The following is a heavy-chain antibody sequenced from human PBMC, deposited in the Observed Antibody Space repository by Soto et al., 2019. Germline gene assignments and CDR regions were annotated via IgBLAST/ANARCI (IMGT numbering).Heavy chain of an antibody. V-gene: IGHV1-69*02. CDR2: IIPILGIA. CDR3: AGLYGSGSPGLYYYYYGMDV. J-gene: IGHJ6*02. D-gene: IGHD3-10*01. CDR1: GGTFSSYT. Sequence: ASVKFSCKAAGGTFSSYTISWVRQAPGQGLEWMGRIIPILGIANYAQKFQGRVTITADKSTSTAYMELSSLRSEDTAVYYCAGLYGSGSPGLYYYYYGMDVWGQGTTVTVSS.